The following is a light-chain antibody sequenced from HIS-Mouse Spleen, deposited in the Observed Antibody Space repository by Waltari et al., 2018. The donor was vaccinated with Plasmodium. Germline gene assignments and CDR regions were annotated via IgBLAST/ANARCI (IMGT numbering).Light chain of an antibody. Sequence: AIRMTQSPSSFSASTGDKVTITWRASQGISSYLAWYQQKPGKAPKLLIYAASTLQSGVPSRFSGSGSGTDFTLTISCLQSEDFATYYCQQYYSYPLTFGGGTKVAIK. CDR1: QGISSY. J-gene: IGKJ4*01. CDR3: QQYYSYPLT. CDR2: AAS. V-gene: IGKV1-8*01.